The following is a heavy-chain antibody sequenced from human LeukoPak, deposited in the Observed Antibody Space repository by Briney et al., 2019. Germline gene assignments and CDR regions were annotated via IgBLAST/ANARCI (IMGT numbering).Heavy chain of an antibody. CDR3: ARWRIYSGSYEHY. V-gene: IGHV4-59*01. J-gene: IGHJ4*02. Sequence: SETLSLTCTVSGGSISSYCWSWIRQPPGKGLEWIGYIYYSGSTNYNPSLKSRVTISVDTSKNQFSLKLSSVTAADTAVYYCARWRIYSGSYEHYWGQGTLVTVSS. D-gene: IGHD1-26*01. CDR1: GGSISSYC. CDR2: IYYSGST.